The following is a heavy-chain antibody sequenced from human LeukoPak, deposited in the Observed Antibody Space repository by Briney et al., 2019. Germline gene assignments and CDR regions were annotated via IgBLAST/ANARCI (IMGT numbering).Heavy chain of an antibody. CDR2: ISAYNGNT. D-gene: IGHD1-14*01. J-gene: IGHJ6*03. CDR1: GYTFTSYG. V-gene: IGHV1-18*01. CDR3: ARDPSLGNHYYMDV. Sequence: ASVKVSCKASGYTFTSYGISWVRQAPGQGLEWMGWISAYNGNTNYAQKLQGRVTMTADTSTSTAYMELRSLRSDDTAVYYCARDPSLGNHYYMDVWGKGTTVTVSS.